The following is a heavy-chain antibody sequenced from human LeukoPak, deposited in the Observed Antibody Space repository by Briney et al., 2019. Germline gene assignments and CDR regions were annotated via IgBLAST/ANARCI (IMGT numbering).Heavy chain of an antibody. Sequence: GGSLRLSCAASGFTVSSNYMSWVRQAPGKGLEWVSVIYSGGSTYYADSVKGPFTISRDNSKNTLYLQMNSLRVEDTALYYCARDSIAVDGSFFSRWGQGRLVSVSS. CDR3: ARDSIAVDGSFFSR. V-gene: IGHV3-53*01. D-gene: IGHD6-19*01. CDR1: GFTVSSNY. J-gene: IGHJ4*01. CDR2: IYSGGST.